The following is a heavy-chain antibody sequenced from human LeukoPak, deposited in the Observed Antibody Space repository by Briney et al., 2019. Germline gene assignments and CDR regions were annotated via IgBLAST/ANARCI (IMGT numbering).Heavy chain of an antibody. J-gene: IGHJ3*02. V-gene: IGHV1-8*03. CDR3: ARYWDGYGHDAFDI. CDR1: GYTFTSYE. D-gene: IGHD5-24*01. Sequence: ASVKVSCKASGYTFTSYEINWVRQAAGQGLEWMGWMNPNSGNTGYAQKFQGRVTITRNTSISTAYMELSSLRSEDTAVYYCARYWDGYGHDAFDIWGQGTMVTVSS. CDR2: MNPNSGNT.